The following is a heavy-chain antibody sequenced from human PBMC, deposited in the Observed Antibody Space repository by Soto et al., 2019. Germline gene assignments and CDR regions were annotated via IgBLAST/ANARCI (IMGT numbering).Heavy chain of an antibody. CDR2: INHSGST. J-gene: IGHJ4*02. V-gene: IGHV4-34*01. CDR1: GGSFSGYY. Sequence: PSETLSLTCAVYGGSFSGYYWSWIRQPPGKGLEWIGEINHSGSTNYNPSLKSRVTISVDTSKNQFSLKLSSVTAADTAVYYCASNVESYWGQGTLVTVSS. CDR3: ASNVESY.